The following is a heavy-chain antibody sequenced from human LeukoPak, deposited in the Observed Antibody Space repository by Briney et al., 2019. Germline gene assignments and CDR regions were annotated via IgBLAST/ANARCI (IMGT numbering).Heavy chain of an antibody. CDR2: ISAYNGNT. D-gene: IGHD6-19*01. CDR3: ARDSTAVAGTDYYYYYGMDV. V-gene: IGHV1-18*01. Sequence: ASVKVSCKASGYTFTGYGISWVRQAPGQGLEWMGWISAYNGNTNYAQKLQGRVTMTTDTSTSTAYMELRSLRSDDTAVYYCARDSTAVAGTDYYYYYGMDVWGQGTTVTVSS. CDR1: GYTFTGYG. J-gene: IGHJ6*02.